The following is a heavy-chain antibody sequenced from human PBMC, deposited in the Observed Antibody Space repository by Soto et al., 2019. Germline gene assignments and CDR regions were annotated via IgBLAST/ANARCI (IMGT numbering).Heavy chain of an antibody. CDR2: ISSSSSYI. D-gene: IGHD6-13*01. CDR3: ARDPNSSSWPVYYYYYMDV. J-gene: IGHJ6*03. Sequence: GGSLRLSCAASGFTFSSYSMNWVRQAPGKGLEWVSSISSSSSYIYYADSVKGRFTISRDNAKNSLYLQMNSLRAEDTAVYYCARDPNSSSWPVYYYYYMDVWGKGTTVTVSS. CDR1: GFTFSSYS. V-gene: IGHV3-21*01.